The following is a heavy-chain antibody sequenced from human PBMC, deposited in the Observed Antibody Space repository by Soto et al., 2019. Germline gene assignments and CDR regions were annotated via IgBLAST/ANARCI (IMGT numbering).Heavy chain of an antibody. CDR3: VRVGSSGWSPDY. CDR2: IFYSGVT. J-gene: IGHJ4*02. CDR1: GGSISGYY. V-gene: IGHV4-59*01. Sequence: SETLSLTCTVSGGSISGYYWTWIRQPPGKGLEWIGYIFYSGVTNYNPSLKSRVTLSVDTSKNQFSLKLRSVTAADTAVYYCVRVGSSGWSPDYWGRGTLVTVSS. D-gene: IGHD6-19*01.